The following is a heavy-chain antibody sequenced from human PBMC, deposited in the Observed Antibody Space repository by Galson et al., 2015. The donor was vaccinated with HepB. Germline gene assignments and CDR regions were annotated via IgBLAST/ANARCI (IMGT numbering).Heavy chain of an antibody. CDR1: GDSVSSNSAA. V-gene: IGHV6-1*01. Sequence: CAISGDSVSSNSAAWHWIRQSPSRGLEWLGRTYYRSKWYNDYAVSVKSRITINPDTSKNQFSLQLNSVTPEDTAVYYCARTDHLGGITIFGVVPLWFDPWGQGTLVTVSS. J-gene: IGHJ5*02. CDR3: ARTDHLGGITIFGVVPLWFDP. D-gene: IGHD3-3*01. CDR2: TYYRSKWYN.